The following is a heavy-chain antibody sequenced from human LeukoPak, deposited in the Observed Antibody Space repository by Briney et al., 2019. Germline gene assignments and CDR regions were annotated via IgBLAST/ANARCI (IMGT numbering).Heavy chain of an antibody. CDR1: GGSFSGYY. Sequence: SETLSLTCAVYGGSFSGYYWSWIRQPPGKGLEWIGEINHSGSTNYNPSLKSRVTISVDTSKNQFSLKLSSVTTADTAVYYCARGAFWSGYRSLNWFDPWGQGTLVTVSS. CDR2: INHSGST. D-gene: IGHD3-3*01. V-gene: IGHV4-34*01. J-gene: IGHJ5*02. CDR3: ARGAFWSGYRSLNWFDP.